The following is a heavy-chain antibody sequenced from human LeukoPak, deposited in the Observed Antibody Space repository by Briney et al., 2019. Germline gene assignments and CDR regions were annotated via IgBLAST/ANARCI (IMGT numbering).Heavy chain of an antibody. J-gene: IGHJ4*02. Sequence: SETLSLTCTVSGGFVSSSTYFWGWIRQPPGKGLEWIGSIYYSGTTYYNPSLKSRITISVDTSKNQFSLKLNSVTAADTAVYYCARHGGAAAAIDYWGQGTLVTASS. CDR3: ARHGGAAAAIDY. V-gene: IGHV4-39*01. CDR2: IYYSGTT. D-gene: IGHD6-13*01. CDR1: GGFVSSSTYF.